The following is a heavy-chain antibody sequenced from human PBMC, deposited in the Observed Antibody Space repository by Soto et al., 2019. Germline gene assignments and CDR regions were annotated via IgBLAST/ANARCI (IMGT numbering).Heavy chain of an antibody. J-gene: IGHJ4*02. CDR1: GDSVSSNSAA. V-gene: IGHV6-1*01. CDR3: ARGVEVEDIVASGYFDY. D-gene: IGHD5-12*01. Sequence: PSQTLSLTCAISGDSVSSNSAAWNWIRQSPSRGLEWLGRTYYRSKWYNDYAVSVKSRITINPDTSKNQFSLQLNSVTPEDTAVYYCARGVEVEDIVASGYFDYWGQGTLVTVSS. CDR2: TYYRSKWYN.